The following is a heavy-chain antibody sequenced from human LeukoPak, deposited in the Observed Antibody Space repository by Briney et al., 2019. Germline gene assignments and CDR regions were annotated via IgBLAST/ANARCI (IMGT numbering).Heavy chain of an antibody. Sequence: PSQTLSLTCTVSGGSISSGGYYWSWIRQHPGKGLEWIGYIYYSGSTYYHPSLKSRVTISVDTSKNQFSLKLSSVTAADTAVYYCARYVLAADKYYFDYWGQGTLVTVSS. CDR1: GGSISSGGYY. J-gene: IGHJ4*02. V-gene: IGHV4-31*03. CDR2: IYYSGST. CDR3: ARYVLAADKYYFDY. D-gene: IGHD2-15*01.